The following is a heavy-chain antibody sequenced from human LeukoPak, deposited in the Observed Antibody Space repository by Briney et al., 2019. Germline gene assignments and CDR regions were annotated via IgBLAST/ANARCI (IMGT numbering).Heavy chain of an antibody. CDR1: GFTFSSYW. V-gene: IGHV3-74*01. CDR3: ARSRIAARPSDY. J-gene: IGHJ4*02. D-gene: IGHD6-6*01. CDR2: INTDGSST. Sequence: AGGSLRLSCAASGFTFSSYWMHWVRQAPGKGLVWVSRINTDGSSTTYADSVKGRFTISRDNAKNSLYLQMNSLRAEDTAVYYCARSRIAARPSDYWGQGTLVTVSS.